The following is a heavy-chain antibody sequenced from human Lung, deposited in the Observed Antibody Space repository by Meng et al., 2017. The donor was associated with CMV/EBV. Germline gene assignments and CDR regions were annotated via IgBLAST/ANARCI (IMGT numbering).Heavy chain of an antibody. V-gene: IGHV3-30*02. Sequence: GGSLRLXXAASGFMFSTYAMHWVRQAPGKGLEWVAFILDDGSDKYYADSVKGRFTISRDNSKNTLYLQVSSLRPEDTAVYYCAKAHGLNTYFSLGYGLDVWGQGNXVTGAS. J-gene: IGHJ6*01. CDR2: ILDDGSDK. CDR1: GFMFSTYA. CDR3: AKAHGLNTYFSLGYGLDV. D-gene: IGHD3-3*01.